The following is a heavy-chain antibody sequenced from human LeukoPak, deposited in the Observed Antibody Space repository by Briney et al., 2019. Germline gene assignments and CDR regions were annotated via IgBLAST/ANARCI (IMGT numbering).Heavy chain of an antibody. CDR1: GFSFGGYQ. Sequence: PGGSLRLSCAASGFSFGGYQMHWVRQAPGHGLEWVSSISTTGATTYYGDSVRGRFTISRDNAKNSVSLQMNNLRAADTAVYYWARGDDYGDNAIVYWGQGTLVTVSS. V-gene: IGHV3-48*03. CDR2: ISTTGATT. J-gene: IGHJ4*02. D-gene: IGHD4-17*01. CDR3: ARGDDYGDNAIVY.